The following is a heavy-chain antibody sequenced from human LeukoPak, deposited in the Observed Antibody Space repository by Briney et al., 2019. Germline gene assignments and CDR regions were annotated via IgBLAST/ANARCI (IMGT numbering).Heavy chain of an antibody. CDR3: ARAPDYYGSGSYFGHYDY. D-gene: IGHD3-10*01. CDR1: GFTVSSNY. V-gene: IGHV3-66*01. J-gene: IGHJ4*02. Sequence: GGSLRLSCAASGFTVSSNYMSWVRQAPGKGLEWVSVIYSGGSTYYADSVKGRFTISRDNSKNTLYLQMNSLRAEDTAVYYCARAPDYYGSGSYFGHYDYWGQGTLVTVSS. CDR2: IYSGGST.